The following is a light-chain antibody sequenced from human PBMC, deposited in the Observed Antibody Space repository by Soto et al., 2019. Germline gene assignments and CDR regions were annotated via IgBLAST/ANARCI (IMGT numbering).Light chain of an antibody. CDR3: GTWDSSLSAFYV. Sequence: QSALTQPPSVSAAPGQKVTISCSGSSSNIGNNYVSWYQQLPGTAPKLLIYDINKRPSGIPDRFSGSKSGTSATLGITGLQTGDEADYYCGTWDSSLSAFYVFGTGTKVTVL. CDR2: DIN. V-gene: IGLV1-51*01. CDR1: SSNIGNNY. J-gene: IGLJ1*01.